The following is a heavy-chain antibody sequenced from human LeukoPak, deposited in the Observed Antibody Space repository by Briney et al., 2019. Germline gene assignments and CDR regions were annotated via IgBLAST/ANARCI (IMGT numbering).Heavy chain of an antibody. CDR2: IIPILGIA. Sequence: GASVKVSCKASGGTFSSYAISWVRQAPGQGLEWMGRIIPILGIANYAQKFQGRVTITADKSTSTAYMELSSLRSEDTAVYYCATVLPHYGGNSRSDYWGQGTLVTVSS. J-gene: IGHJ4*02. CDR1: GGTFSSYA. V-gene: IGHV1-69*04. D-gene: IGHD4-23*01. CDR3: ATVLPHYGGNSRSDY.